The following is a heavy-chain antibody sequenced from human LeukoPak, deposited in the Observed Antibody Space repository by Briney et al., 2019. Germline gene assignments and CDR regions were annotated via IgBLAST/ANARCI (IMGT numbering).Heavy chain of an antibody. V-gene: IGHV3-74*01. CDR1: GLTFSNYW. J-gene: IGHJ4*02. CDR2: INTDGNTT. D-gene: IGHD2-2*01. CDR3: ARDDAELDY. Sequence: GGSLRLSCAASGLTFSNYWMHWVRQAPGKGLVWVSLINTDGNTTHYADSVKGRFTISRDNAKNTLYLQMNSLRAEDTAVYYCARDDAELDYWGPGTLVTVSS.